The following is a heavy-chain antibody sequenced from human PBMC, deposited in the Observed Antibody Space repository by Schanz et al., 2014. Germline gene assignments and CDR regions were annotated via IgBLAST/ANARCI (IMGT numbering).Heavy chain of an antibody. J-gene: IGHJ4*01. CDR2: ISSGSSYA. CDR1: GFAFSVYG. CDR3: AREQIMAAAGLVDY. D-gene: IGHD6-13*01. Sequence: EVQLVESGGGLVKPGGSLRLSCAASGFAFSVYGMHWVRQAPGKGPEWVSDISSGSSYANYADSVKGRFTISRDNAKNSLYLQMNSLRAEDTAVYYCAREQIMAAAGLVDYWGHGTLVTVSS. V-gene: IGHV3-21*05.